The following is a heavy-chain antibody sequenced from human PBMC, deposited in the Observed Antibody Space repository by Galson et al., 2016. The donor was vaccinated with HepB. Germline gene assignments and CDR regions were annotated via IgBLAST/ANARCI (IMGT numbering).Heavy chain of an antibody. V-gene: IGHV3-53*04. CDR1: GFTVSRNY. CDR3: ARAYDFWSGRYYYAMDV. CDR2: IYSADTGGTT. D-gene: IGHD3-3*01. J-gene: IGHJ6*02. Sequence: SLRLSCAASGFTVSRNYMTWVRQAPGKRLEWVSVIYSADTGGTTYYADSVKGRFTIPRHNSKNTLYLQMNSLRHEDTAVYYCARAYDFWSGRYYYAMDVWGQGTTVTVS.